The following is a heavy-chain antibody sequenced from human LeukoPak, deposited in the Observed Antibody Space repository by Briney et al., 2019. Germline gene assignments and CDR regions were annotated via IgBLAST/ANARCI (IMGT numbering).Heavy chain of an antibody. J-gene: IGHJ4*02. V-gene: IGHV3-7*01. CDR1: GFTFSTYW. Sequence: GGSLRLSCAASGFTFSTYWRAWARQAPGKGLEWGANIKEDGSVKHYADSVKGRFTISRHNAKNSLYLQMNSLRAEDTAVYYCARDTSGCLDYWGQGTLVTVSS. CDR2: IKEDGSVK. D-gene: IGHD5-12*01. CDR3: ARDTSGCLDY.